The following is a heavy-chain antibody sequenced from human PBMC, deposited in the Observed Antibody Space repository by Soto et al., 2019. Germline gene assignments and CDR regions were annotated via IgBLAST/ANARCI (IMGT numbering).Heavy chain of an antibody. CDR2: IRYDGSNK. CDR1: GFIFNEYG. V-gene: IGHV3-33*03. CDR3: ARWGCSGSNCNLNQRSFDL. D-gene: IGHD2-15*01. Sequence: QVQLVESGGGVVQPGRSLRLSCAASGFIFNEYGMHWVRQAPGKGLEWVAVIRYDGSNKYYADSVKGRFTFSRDNSKNSMSLQMNSLRGEDTAVYYCARWGCSGSNCNLNQRSFDLWGQGTLVTVSS. J-gene: IGHJ4*02.